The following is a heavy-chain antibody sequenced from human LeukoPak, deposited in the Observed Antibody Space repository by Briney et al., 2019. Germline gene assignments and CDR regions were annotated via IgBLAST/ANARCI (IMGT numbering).Heavy chain of an antibody. V-gene: IGHV3-30*04. CDR1: GFTFSSCA. CDR2: TSSDGNDK. J-gene: IGHJ4*02. Sequence: PGRSLRLSCAASGFTFSSCAMHWVRQAPGKGLEWVAFTSSDGNDKYYTGSVKGRFTISRDNSKNTLYLQMNSLRAEDAAVYYCAREPRGFHCTTASCFHFDYWGQGTLVTVSS. D-gene: IGHD2-2*01. CDR3: AREPRGFHCTTASCFHFDY.